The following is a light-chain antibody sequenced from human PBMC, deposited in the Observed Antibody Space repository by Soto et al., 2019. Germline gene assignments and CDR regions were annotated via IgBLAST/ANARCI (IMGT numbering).Light chain of an antibody. V-gene: IGKV3-11*01. CDR1: QSVSSY. CDR2: DAS. CDR3: QQRSNWPLDLT. Sequence: EIVLTQSPATLSLSPGERATLSCRASQSVSSYLAWYQQKPGQAPRLLIYDASDRATGIPARFSGSGYGTDFTLTISSLEPEDFAFYYCQQRSNWPLDLTFGGGTKGEIK. J-gene: IGKJ4*01.